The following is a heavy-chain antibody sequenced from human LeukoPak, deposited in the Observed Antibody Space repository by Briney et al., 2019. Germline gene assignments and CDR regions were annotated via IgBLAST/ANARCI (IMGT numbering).Heavy chain of an antibody. V-gene: IGHV3-66*01. CDR3: ARDSHSYGMDV. CDR1: GFTFSSYA. CDR2: IYSGGST. J-gene: IGHJ6*02. Sequence: GGSLRLSCAASGFTFSSYAMSWVRQAPGKGLEWVSVIYSGGSTYYADSVKGRFTISRDNSKNTLYLQMNSLRAEDTAVYYCARDSHSYGMDVWGQGTTVTVSS.